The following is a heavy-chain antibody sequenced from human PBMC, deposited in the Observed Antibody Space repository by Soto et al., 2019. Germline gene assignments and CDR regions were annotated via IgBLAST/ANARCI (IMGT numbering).Heavy chain of an antibody. CDR2: IYYSGST. V-gene: IGHV4-61*01. D-gene: IGHD4-17*01. J-gene: IGHJ6*02. CDR1: GGSISSSSYY. CDR3: ARDRGTTVTYYYYGMDV. Sequence: SSETLSLTCTVSGGSISSSSYYWSWIRQPPGKGLEWIGYIYYSGSTNYNPSLKSRVTISVDTSKNQFSLKLSSVTAADTAVYYCARDRGTTVTYYYYGMDVWGQGTTVTVSS.